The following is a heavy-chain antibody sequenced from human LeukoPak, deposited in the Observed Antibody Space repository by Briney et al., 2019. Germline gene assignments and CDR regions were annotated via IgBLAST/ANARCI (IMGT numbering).Heavy chain of an antibody. CDR2: INHSGST. V-gene: IGHV4-34*01. J-gene: IGHJ5*02. CDR1: VGSFSGYY. CDR3: ARVTLWFGELSGSWFDP. Sequence: SETLSLTCAVYVGSFSGYYWSWIRQPPGKGLEWIGEINHSGSTNYNPSLKSRVTISVDTSKNQFSLKLSSVTAADTAVYYCARVTLWFGELSGSWFDPWGQGTLVTVSS. D-gene: IGHD3-10*01.